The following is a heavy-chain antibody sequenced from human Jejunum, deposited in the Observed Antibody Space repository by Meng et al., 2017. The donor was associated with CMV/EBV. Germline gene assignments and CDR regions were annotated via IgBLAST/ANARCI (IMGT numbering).Heavy chain of an antibody. V-gene: IGHV3-72*01. D-gene: IGHD3-16*01. CDR3: ARDLSRGISYETGS. J-gene: IGHJ5*02. CDR1: FIFSDQH. Sequence: FIFSDQHMDWVRQAPGKGLERVGRIRNRAESYTIDYAASVRGRFIISRDDSKNSLYLQMNNLETEDTAVYYCARDLSRGISYETGSWGQGTLVTVSS. CDR2: IRNRAESYTI.